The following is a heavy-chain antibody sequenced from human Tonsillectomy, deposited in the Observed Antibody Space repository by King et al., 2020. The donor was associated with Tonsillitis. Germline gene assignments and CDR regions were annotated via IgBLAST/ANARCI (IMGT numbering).Heavy chain of an antibody. CDR1: GFTFSRYW. CDR3: ARDDSIGYHYCHY. J-gene: IGHJ4*02. V-gene: IGHV3-7*01. CDR2: MNQDGSEK. Sequence: VKLVESGGGLVQPGGSLRLSCAGSGFTFSRYWMSWVRQAPGKGLEWVANMNQDGSEKYYVDSVKGRFTISRDNAKNSLYLQMDSLIAEDTAVYYCARDDSIGYHYCHYWGQGTLVTVSS. D-gene: IGHD3-22*01.